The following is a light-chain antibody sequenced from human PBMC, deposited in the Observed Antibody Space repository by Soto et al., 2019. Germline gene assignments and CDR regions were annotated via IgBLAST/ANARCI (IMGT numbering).Light chain of an antibody. CDR1: QSVSSN. CDR2: GAS. J-gene: IGKJ5*01. Sequence: EVVMTQSPATLSVSPGERATLSCRASQSVSSNLAWYQQKPGQAPRLLIYGASTRATGIPARFSGSGSGTEFTLTISSLQSEDFAVYYCQQYNNLITFGQGTRLAI. CDR3: QQYNNLIT. V-gene: IGKV3-15*01.